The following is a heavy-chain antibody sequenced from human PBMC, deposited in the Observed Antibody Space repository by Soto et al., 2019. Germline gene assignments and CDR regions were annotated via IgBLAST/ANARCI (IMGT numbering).Heavy chain of an antibody. V-gene: IGHV4-30-2*01. J-gene: IGHJ4*02. Sequence: SETRYLTCAVSGCSIGRGGYSWSWIRQPPGKGLEWIGYIYHSGSTYYNPSLKSRVTRSVDRSKNQFSLKLSSVTAADTAVYYCARLGRWEAAGNYFDSWGQGTLVTVS. CDR3: ARLGRWEAAGNYFDS. D-gene: IGHD6-13*01. CDR1: GCSIGRGGYS. CDR2: IYHSGST.